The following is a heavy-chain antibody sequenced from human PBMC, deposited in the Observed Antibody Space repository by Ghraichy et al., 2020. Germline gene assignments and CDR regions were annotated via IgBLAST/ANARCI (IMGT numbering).Heavy chain of an antibody. CDR2: ISSSSSYI. D-gene: IGHD3-22*01. CDR1: GFTFSSYS. CDR3: ARDPSTYYYDSSGYYGDY. V-gene: IGHV3-21*01. J-gene: IGHJ4*02. Sequence: GGSLRLSCAASGFTFSSYSMNWVRQAPGKGLEWVSSISSSSSYIYYADSVKGRFTISRDNAKNSLYLQMNSLRAEDTAVYYCARDPSTYYYDSSGYYGDYWGQGTLVTVSS.